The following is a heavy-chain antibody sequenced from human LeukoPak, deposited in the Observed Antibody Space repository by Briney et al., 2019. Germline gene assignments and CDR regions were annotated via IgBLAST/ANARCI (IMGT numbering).Heavy chain of an antibody. CDR1: GFTFSSYA. CDR2: ISDSGDRT. Sequence: GGSLRFSCAASGFTFSSYALTWVRQAPGKGLEWVSSISDSGDRTHYADSVKGRFTISRVNSQNTLFLQMSNLRTEDTAVYYCANSSLAWGQGTLVTVSS. D-gene: IGHD6-6*01. J-gene: IGHJ4*02. CDR3: ANSSLA. V-gene: IGHV3-23*01.